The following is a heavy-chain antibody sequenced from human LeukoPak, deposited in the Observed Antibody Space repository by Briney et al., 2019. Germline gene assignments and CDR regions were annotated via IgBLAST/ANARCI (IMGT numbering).Heavy chain of an antibody. J-gene: IGHJ3*02. CDR1: GGSISSYY. CDR3: ARPKGYDSSGYYHIDAFDI. D-gene: IGHD3-22*01. V-gene: IGHV4-59*08. Sequence: PSETLSLTCTVSGGSISSYYWSWIRQPPGKGLEWIGYIYHSGSTNYNPSLKSRVTISVDTSKNQFSLKLSSVTAADTAVYYCARPKGYDSSGYYHIDAFDIWGQGTMVTVSS. CDR2: IYHSGST.